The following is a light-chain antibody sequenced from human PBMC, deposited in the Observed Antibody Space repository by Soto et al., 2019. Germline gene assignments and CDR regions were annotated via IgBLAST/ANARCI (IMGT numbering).Light chain of an antibody. J-gene: IGKJ4*01. CDR2: KAY. V-gene: IGKV1-5*03. CDR3: QQYETYPLT. CDR1: QNINTW. Sequence: DIQMTQSPSTLSASVGDRVTITCRASQNINTWLAWYQQKPGKAPYLLIYKAYNLQSGVPSRFSGSASGTEFTLSISSLQPDDIATYYCQQYETYPLTYGGGTKVEI.